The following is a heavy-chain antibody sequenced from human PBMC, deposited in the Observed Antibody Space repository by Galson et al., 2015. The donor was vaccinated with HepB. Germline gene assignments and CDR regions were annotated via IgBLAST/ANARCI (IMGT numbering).Heavy chain of an antibody. D-gene: IGHD6-19*01. Sequence: SVKVSCKASGYTFTSYGISWVQQAPGHGLEWVGWISTYNGNTNYAQTLQGRVTMTTDTSTSTAYLELRSLRSDATAVYYCARAYSYSSGWYDYWGQGALVTVSA. CDR1: GYTFTSYG. V-gene: IGHV1-18*04. CDR2: ISTYNGNT. CDR3: ARAYSYSSGWYDY. J-gene: IGHJ4*02.